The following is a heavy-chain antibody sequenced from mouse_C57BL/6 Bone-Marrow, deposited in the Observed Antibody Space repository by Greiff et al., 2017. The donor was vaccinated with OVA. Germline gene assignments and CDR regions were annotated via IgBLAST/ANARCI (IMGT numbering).Heavy chain of an antibody. CDR1: GYTFTSYW. CDR2: IYPGSGST. D-gene: IGHD2-5*01. Sequence: QVQLQQPGAELVKPGASVKMSCKASGYTFTSYWLTWVKQRPGPGLEWIGDIYPGSGSTNYNEKFKSKATLTVDTSSSPADMQLSSLTSEDSAIYYCARESNYHWYFDVWGTGTTVTVSS. CDR3: ARESNYHWYFDV. J-gene: IGHJ1*03. V-gene: IGHV1-55*01.